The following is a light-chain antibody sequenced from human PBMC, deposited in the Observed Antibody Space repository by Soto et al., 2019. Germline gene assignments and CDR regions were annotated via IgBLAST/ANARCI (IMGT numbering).Light chain of an antibody. CDR3: AAWDDRLNGYV. CDR1: TSNIGSNT. V-gene: IGLV1-44*01. J-gene: IGLJ1*01. Sequence: QAVVTQPPSASGTPGQRVTISCSGSTSNIGSNTVTWYQQLPGMAPKLLIYSNNQRPSGVPDRFSGSKSGTSASLAISGLQSEDEADYHCAAWDDRLNGYVFGTGTKLTVL. CDR2: SNN.